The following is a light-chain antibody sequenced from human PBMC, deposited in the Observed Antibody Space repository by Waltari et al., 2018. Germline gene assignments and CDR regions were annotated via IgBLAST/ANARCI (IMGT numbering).Light chain of an antibody. CDR3: QQSYSTPYT. J-gene: IGKJ2*01. V-gene: IGKV1-39*01. CDR1: QSISSY. CDR2: AAS. Sequence: DIQMTQSPSSLPASVGDRVTITCRASQSISSYLNWYQQKPGKAPKLLIYAASSLPSGVPSRFSGSGSGTDFTLTISSLQPEDFATYYCQQSYSTPYTFGQGTKLEIK.